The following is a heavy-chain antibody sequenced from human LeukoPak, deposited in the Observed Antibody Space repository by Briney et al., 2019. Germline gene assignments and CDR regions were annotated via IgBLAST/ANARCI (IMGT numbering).Heavy chain of an antibody. CDR2: IYYSGST. CDR1: GGSISSGDYY. V-gene: IGHV4-30-4*01. D-gene: IGHD6-13*01. Sequence: SQTLSLTCTVSGGSISSGDYYWSWIRQPPGKGLEWIGYIYYSGSTYYNPSLKSRVTISVDTSKNQFSLKLSSVTAADTAVYYCARAWSSNWYFVNRGKGTLVTFS. J-gene: IGHJ4*02. CDR3: ARAWSSNWYFVN.